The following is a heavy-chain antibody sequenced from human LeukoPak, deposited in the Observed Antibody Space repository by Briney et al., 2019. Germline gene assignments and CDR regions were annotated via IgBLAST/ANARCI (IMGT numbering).Heavy chain of an antibody. CDR1: GGSFSGYY. D-gene: IGHD2-15*01. V-gene: IGHV4-34*01. J-gene: IGHJ4*02. Sequence: SETLSLTCAVYGGSFSGYYWSWIRQPPGKGLEWIGEINHSGSTNYNPSLTSRVTISVDTSKNQFSLKLSSVTAADTAVYYCARDKKYCSGGSCYAKLDYWGQGTLVTVSS. CDR3: ARDKKYCSGGSCYAKLDY. CDR2: INHSGST.